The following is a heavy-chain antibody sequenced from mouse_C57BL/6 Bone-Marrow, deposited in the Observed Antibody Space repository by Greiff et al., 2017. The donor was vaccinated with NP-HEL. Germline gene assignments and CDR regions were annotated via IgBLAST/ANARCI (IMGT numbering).Heavy chain of an antibody. Sequence: VQLQQPGAELVRPGSSVKLSCKASGYTFTSYWMHWVKQRPIQGLEWIGNIDPSDSETHYNQKFKDKATLTVDKSSSTAYMQLSSLTSEDSAVYYCARDGSSYGYWYFDVWGTGTTVTVSS. CDR2: IDPSDSET. V-gene: IGHV1-52*01. CDR3: ARDGSSYGYWYFDV. CDR1: GYTFTSYW. J-gene: IGHJ1*03. D-gene: IGHD1-1*01.